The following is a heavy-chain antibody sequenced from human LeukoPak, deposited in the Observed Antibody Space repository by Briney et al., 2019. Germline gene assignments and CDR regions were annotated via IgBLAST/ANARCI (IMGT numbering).Heavy chain of an antibody. V-gene: IGHV1-3*01. D-gene: IGHD3-9*01. CDR1: GYTFASFA. CDR3: ARDPLTGYYDY. CDR2: INAGNGDT. Sequence: ASVKVSCKASGYTFASFAMHWVRQAPGQRLEWMGWINAGNGDTKYSQNFQGRVTITRDTSASTAYMELSSLRSEDTAVYYCARDPLTGYYDYWGQGTPVTVSS. J-gene: IGHJ4*02.